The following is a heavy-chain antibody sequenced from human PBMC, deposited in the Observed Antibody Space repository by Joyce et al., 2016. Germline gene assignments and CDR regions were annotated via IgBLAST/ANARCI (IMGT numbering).Heavy chain of an antibody. Sequence: QLVQSGAEVKKPGESLKISCQVSGFSFTSYWITWVRQVPGKGQEWMVSIPPRESDTTYSPSVQGHVSLSVDKSVNIAYLHWTSLKASDSATYYWARQASMTAPDYWGQGTLVTVS. J-gene: IGHJ4*02. CDR1: GFSFTSYW. CDR2: IPPRESDT. CDR3: ARQASMTAPDY. D-gene: IGHD2-21*02. V-gene: IGHV5-51*01.